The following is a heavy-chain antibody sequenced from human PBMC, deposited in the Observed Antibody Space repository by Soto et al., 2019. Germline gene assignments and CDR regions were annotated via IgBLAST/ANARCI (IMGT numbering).Heavy chain of an antibody. CDR1: GFSLSTSGAA. D-gene: IGHD3-3*01. CDR3: AYRQLSTFFGLVTQTGGRFDS. Sequence: QITLKESGPTLVNPTQTLTLTCTFSGFSLSTSGAAVGWIRQPPGKALEWLALVYWDDDKRYSPSIKNRVTITKDTPKNPVGLTMNKAEPVETTNYYCAYRQLSTFFGLVTQTGGRFDSWGQGALGNVPS. V-gene: IGHV2-5*02. CDR2: VYWDDDK. J-gene: IGHJ5*01.